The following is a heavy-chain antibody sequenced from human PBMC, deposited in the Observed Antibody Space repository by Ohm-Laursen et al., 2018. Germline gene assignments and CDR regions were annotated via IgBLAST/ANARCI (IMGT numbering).Heavy chain of an antibody. CDR2: IYYSGST. CDR3: ARSGGMFWFDP. Sequence: SETLSLTCAVSGGSISSYYWSWIRQPPGKGLEWIGYIYYSGSTNYNPSLKSRVTISLDTSKNQFSLKLSSVTAADTAVYYCARSGGMFWFDPWGQGTLVTVSS. D-gene: IGHD2-15*01. CDR1: GGSISSYY. V-gene: IGHV4-59*01. J-gene: IGHJ5*02.